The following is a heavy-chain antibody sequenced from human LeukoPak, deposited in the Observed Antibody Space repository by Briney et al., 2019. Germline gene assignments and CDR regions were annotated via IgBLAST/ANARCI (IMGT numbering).Heavy chain of an antibody. D-gene: IGHD3-22*01. Sequence: SETLSLTCTVSGGSISSSSYYWGWIRQPPGKGLEWIGSIYYSGSTYYNPSLKSRVTISVDTSKNQFSLKLSSVTAADTAVYYCARGPYYYDSSGYLDYWGQGTLVTVSS. CDR1: GGSISSSSYY. V-gene: IGHV4-39*07. J-gene: IGHJ4*02. CDR3: ARGPYYYDSSGYLDY. CDR2: IYYSGST.